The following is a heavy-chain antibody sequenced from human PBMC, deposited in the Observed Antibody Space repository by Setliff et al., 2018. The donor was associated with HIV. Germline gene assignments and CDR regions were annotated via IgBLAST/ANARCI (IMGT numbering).Heavy chain of an antibody. J-gene: IGHJ3*02. CDR3: ARQSYCSSTSCYHDAFDI. Sequence: GESLKISCKGSGYSFNTYWIGWVRQMSGKGLEWMGIIYPGDSDTRYSPSFQGQVTISADKSISIAYLQWSSLKASDTAMYYCARQSYCSSTSCYHDAFDIWGQGTMVTVS. CDR1: GYSFNTYW. CDR2: IYPGDSDT. V-gene: IGHV5-51*01. D-gene: IGHD2-2*01.